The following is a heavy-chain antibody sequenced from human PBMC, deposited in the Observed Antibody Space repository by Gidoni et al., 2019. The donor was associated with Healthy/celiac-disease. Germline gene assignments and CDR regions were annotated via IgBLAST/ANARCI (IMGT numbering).Heavy chain of an antibody. CDR2: ISSSSSTI. CDR3: AKVEDIAVNWFDP. Sequence: EVQLVESGGGLVQPGGSLRLSCAASGFPFSSYSMNWVRQAPGKGLEWVSYISSSSSTIYYADSVKGRFTISRDNAKNSLYLQMNSLRAEDTAVYYCAKVEDIAVNWFDPWGQGTLVTVSS. CDR1: GFPFSSYS. V-gene: IGHV3-48*01. D-gene: IGHD6-19*01. J-gene: IGHJ5*02.